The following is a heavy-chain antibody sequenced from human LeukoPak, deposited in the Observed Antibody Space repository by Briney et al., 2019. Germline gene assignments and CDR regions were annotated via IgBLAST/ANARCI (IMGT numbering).Heavy chain of an antibody. CDR3: ARGWYSGYEFDY. CDR1: GYRFTNSW. V-gene: IGHV5-51*01. J-gene: IGHJ4*02. Sequence: GESLQISCYGSGYRFTNSWIGWVRQMPGKGLEWMGIIFPADSDTKYSPSFQGQVTISADKSFTTAYLQWSGLKAADTAMYYCARGWYSGYEFDYWGQGTLVTVSS. CDR2: IFPADSDT. D-gene: IGHD5-12*01.